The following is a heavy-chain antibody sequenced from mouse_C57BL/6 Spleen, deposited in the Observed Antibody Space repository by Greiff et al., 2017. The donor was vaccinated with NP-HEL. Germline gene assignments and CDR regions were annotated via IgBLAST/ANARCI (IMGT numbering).Heavy chain of an antibody. Sequence: VHVKQSVAELVRPGASVKLSCTASGFNIKNTYMHWVKQRPEQGLEWIGRIDPANGNTKYAPKFQGNATITADTSSNTAYLQLSSLTSEDTAIYYCASSYYYGSEDYAMDYWGQGTSVTVSS. V-gene: IGHV14-3*01. CDR2: IDPANGNT. J-gene: IGHJ4*01. D-gene: IGHD1-1*01. CDR1: GFNIKNTY. CDR3: ASSYYYGSEDYAMDY.